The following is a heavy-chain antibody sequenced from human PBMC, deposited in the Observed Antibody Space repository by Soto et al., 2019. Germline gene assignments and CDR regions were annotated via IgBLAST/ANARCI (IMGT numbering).Heavy chain of an antibody. CDR3: ARDHCSSTSCYTAVDY. V-gene: IGHV1-18*04. J-gene: IGHJ4*02. CDR1: GYTFTSYG. Sequence: QVQLVQSGAEVKKPGASVKVSCKASGYTFTSYGISWVRQAPGQGLERMGWISAYNGNTNHAQKLQGRVTMTTDTSTSTAYMELRSLRSDDTAVYYCARDHCSSTSCYTAVDYWGQGTLVTVSS. D-gene: IGHD2-2*02. CDR2: ISAYNGNT.